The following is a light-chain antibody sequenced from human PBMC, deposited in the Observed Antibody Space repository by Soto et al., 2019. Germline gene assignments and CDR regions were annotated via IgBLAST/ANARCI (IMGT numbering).Light chain of an antibody. CDR2: DAS. Sequence: DIQMTQSPSSLSASVGDRVTITCQASQDISNYLNWYQQKPGKSPKLLIYDASNLETGFPSRFSGSGSGTDFTFTISSLQPEDIATYYCQQYDNLPTVGQGTRLEIK. CDR3: QQYDNLPT. CDR1: QDISNY. V-gene: IGKV1-33*01. J-gene: IGKJ5*01.